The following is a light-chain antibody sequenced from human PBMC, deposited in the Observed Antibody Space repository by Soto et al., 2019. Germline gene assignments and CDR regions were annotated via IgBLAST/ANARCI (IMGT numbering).Light chain of an antibody. CDR3: SSFAGSYGL. CDR1: NSYIGNYNY. Sequence: QSALTQPRSVSGSPGQSVTISCTGTNSYIGNYNYVSWYQQHPGKAPKVMIYDVSKRPSGVPDRFSGSKSGNTASLTISGLQDEDEAEYYCSSFAGSYGLFGGGTKLTVL. J-gene: IGLJ2*01. CDR2: DVS. V-gene: IGLV2-11*01.